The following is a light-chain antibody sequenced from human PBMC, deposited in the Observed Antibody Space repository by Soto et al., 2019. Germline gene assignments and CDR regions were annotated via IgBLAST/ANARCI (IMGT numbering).Light chain of an antibody. V-gene: IGKV1-9*01. CDR3: QQLKTYPYT. CDR1: QDINKF. J-gene: IGKJ2*01. Sequence: IQLTQSPSSLSASVGDRVTVTCRASQDINKFLAWFQQKPGKAPDLLIFSASTLQSAVPSRFSGGGSGTDFSLSIDSTQPEDFATYYYQQLKTYPYTFGQGTKLEIK. CDR2: SAS.